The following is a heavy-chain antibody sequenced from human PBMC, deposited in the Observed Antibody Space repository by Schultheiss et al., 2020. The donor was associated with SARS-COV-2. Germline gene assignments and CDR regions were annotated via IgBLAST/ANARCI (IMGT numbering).Heavy chain of an antibody. V-gene: IGHV3-66*01. J-gene: IGHJ4*02. Sequence: GESLKISCAASGFTVSSNYMSWVRQAPGKGLEWVSVIYSGGSTYYADSVKGRFTISRDNSKNTLYLQMNSLRAEDTAVYYCARDMAVAGPTLPDYWGQGTLVTVSS. D-gene: IGHD6-19*01. CDR1: GFTVSSNY. CDR3: ARDMAVAGPTLPDY. CDR2: IYSGGST.